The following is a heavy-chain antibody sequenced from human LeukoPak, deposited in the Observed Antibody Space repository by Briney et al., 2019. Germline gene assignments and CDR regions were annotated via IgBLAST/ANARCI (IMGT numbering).Heavy chain of an antibody. CDR1: GFTFSDYY. CDR3: AREESDSSGYYYQGVCVY. D-gene: IGHD3-22*01. Sequence: PGGSLRLSCAASGFTFSDYYMSWIRQAPGKGLEWVSYISSSGSTIYYADSVKGRSTISRDNAKNSLYLQMNSLRAEDTAVYYCAREESDSSGYYYQGVCVYWGQGTLVTVSS. CDR2: ISSSGSTI. V-gene: IGHV3-11*04. J-gene: IGHJ4*02.